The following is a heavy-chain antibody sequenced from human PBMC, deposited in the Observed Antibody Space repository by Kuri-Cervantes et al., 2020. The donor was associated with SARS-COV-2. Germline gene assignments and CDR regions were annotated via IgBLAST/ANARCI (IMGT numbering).Heavy chain of an antibody. CDR3: ARAGVKDIVATITSYYYYYGMDV. CDR1: GFTFSSYS. J-gene: IGHJ6*02. D-gene: IGHD5-12*01. CDR2: ISSSSFYI. V-gene: IGHV3-21*01. Sequence: GESLKISCAASGFTFSSYSMNWVRQAPGKGLEWVSSISSSSFYIDYADSVKGRFTISRDNAKNSLYLQMNSLRAEDTAVYYCARAGVKDIVATITSYYYYYGMDVWGQGTTVTVSS.